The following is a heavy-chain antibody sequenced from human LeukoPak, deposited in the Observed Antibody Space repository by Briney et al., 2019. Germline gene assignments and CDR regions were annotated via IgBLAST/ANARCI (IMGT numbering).Heavy chain of an antibody. CDR3: TRDAHSPKNY. CDR1: GFTFGDYA. CDR2: IRSKAYGGTT. Sequence: GGSLRLSCTSSGFTFGDYAMTWVRQAPGKGLEWVGFIRSKAYGGTTEYAASVKGRFTISRDDSKGIAYLQMNSLKTEDTAVYYCTRDAHSPKNYWGQGTLVTVSS. V-gene: IGHV3-49*04. J-gene: IGHJ4*02. D-gene: IGHD6-13*01.